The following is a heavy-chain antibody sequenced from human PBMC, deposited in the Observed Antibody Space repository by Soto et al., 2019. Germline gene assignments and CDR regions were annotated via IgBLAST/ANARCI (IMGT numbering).Heavy chain of an antibody. CDR1: GFTFSSYS. V-gene: IGHV3-21*06. Sequence: PGGSLRLSCVASGFTFSSYSMNWVRQAPGKGLEWVSSISGTSRFIYYRDSMKGRFTISRDNAKNSLHLQMDSLRAEDTAVYYCVRNGMLGAMEDWGQGTTVTVSS. J-gene: IGHJ6*02. CDR3: VRNGMLGAMED. D-gene: IGHD1-26*01. CDR2: ISGTSRFI.